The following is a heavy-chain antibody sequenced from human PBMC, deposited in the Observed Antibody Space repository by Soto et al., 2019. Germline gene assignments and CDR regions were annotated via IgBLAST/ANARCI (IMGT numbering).Heavy chain of an antibody. CDR1: GYSFTSYW. CDR2: IDPSDSYT. D-gene: IGHD6-13*01. CDR3: ASGRAAAWTIYYYGMDV. V-gene: IGHV5-10-1*01. J-gene: IGHJ6*02. Sequence: GESLKISCKGSGYSFTSYWISWVRQMPGKGLEWMGRIDPSDSYTNYSPSFQGHVTISADKSISTAYLQWSSLKASDTAMYYCASGRAAAWTIYYYGMDVWGQGTTGTVSS.